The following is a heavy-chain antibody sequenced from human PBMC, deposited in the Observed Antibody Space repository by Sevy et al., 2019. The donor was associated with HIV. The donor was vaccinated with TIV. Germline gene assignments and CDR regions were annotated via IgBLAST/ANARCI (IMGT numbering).Heavy chain of an antibody. Sequence: GGSLRLSCAASGFIFNDYWMHWVRQAPGKGLEWVANINEDGSKQYYVDSVEGRFTISRDNAKSSVFLEMNSLRVDDAAIYYCARAIGISASFWGQGTLVTVSS. V-gene: IGHV3-7*03. J-gene: IGHJ4*02. CDR3: ARAIGISASF. CDR2: INEDGSKQ. D-gene: IGHD2-15*01. CDR1: GFIFNDYW.